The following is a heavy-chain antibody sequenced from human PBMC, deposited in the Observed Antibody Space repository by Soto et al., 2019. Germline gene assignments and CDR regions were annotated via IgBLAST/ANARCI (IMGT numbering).Heavy chain of an antibody. CDR1: GYTFTSYG. J-gene: IGHJ6*02. CDR2: ISAYNGNT. Sequence: ASVKVSCKASGYTFTSYGISWVRQAPGQGLEWMGWISAYNGNTNYAQKLQGRVTMTTDTSTSTAYMELRSLRSDDTTVYYCARIGTVGTGVLGYYYGMDVWGQGTTVTVSS. V-gene: IGHV1-18*01. CDR3: ARIGTVGTGVLGYYYGMDV. D-gene: IGHD2-21*02.